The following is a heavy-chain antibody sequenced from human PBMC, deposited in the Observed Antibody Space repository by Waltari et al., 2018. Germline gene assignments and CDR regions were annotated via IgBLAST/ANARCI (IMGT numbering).Heavy chain of an antibody. J-gene: IGHJ4*02. D-gene: IGHD4-17*01. V-gene: IGHV4-38-2*01. CDR2: VYHFGSS. Sequence: QVQLQESGPGLVKPSETLSLTCAVSGDSITSASYWDWIRPPPGKGLEWIGYVYHFGSSSYNPSLKSRVTMSVDTSKRQFSLNLSSVTAADTAVYYCARHESAHYGGFDSWGRGTLVTVSA. CDR3: ARHESAHYGGFDS. CDR1: GDSITSASY.